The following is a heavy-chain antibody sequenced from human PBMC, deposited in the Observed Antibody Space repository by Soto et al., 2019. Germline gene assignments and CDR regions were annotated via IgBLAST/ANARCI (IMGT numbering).Heavy chain of an antibody. CDR1: GFTFSSYW. Sequence: EVQLVESGGGLVQPGGSLRLSCAASGFTFSSYWMSWVRQAAGKGLEWVANIKQDGSEKYYVDSVKGRFTISRDNAKNSLYLQMNSLRAEDTAVYYCARDAGYYSNDAFDIWGQGTMVTVSS. D-gene: IGHD3-22*01. CDR2: IKQDGSEK. CDR3: ARDAGYYSNDAFDI. V-gene: IGHV3-7*01. J-gene: IGHJ3*02.